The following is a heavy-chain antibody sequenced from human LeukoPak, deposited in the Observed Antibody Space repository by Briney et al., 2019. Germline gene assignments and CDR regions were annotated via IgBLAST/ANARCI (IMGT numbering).Heavy chain of an antibody. CDR1: EFILSNWW. J-gene: IGHJ6*02. CDR3: ARGHYGMDV. Sequence: GGSLRLSFAASEFILSNWWMTWVRQAPGKGLEWVASIKPDGSENYYVDSVKGRFTVSRDNARSSLYLQMNSLRAEDTAVYYCARGHYGMDVWGQGTTVTVSS. V-gene: IGHV3-7*01. CDR2: IKPDGSEN.